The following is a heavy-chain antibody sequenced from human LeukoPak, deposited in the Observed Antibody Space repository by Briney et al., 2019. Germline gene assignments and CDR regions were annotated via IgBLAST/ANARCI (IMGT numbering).Heavy chain of an antibody. CDR3: VRVSISSSRWYGYPTYYYYYMDV. Sequence: SSETLSLTCAVYGGSFSGYYWSWIRQPPGKGLEWIGEINHSGSTNYNPSLKSRVTISVDTSKNQFSLNLRSVTAADTAVYYCVRVSISSSRWYGYPTYYYYYMDVWGKGTTVTVSS. V-gene: IGHV4-34*01. D-gene: IGHD6-13*01. CDR2: INHSGST. CDR1: GGSFSGYY. J-gene: IGHJ6*03.